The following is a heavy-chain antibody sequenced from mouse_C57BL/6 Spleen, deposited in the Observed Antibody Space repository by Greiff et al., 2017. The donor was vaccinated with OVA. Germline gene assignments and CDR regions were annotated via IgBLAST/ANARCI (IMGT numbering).Heavy chain of an antibody. J-gene: IGHJ4*01. D-gene: IGHD3-2*01. CDR3: ARKGLQTAHAMDY. V-gene: IGHV1-52*01. CDR2: IDPSDSET. CDR1: GYTFTSYW. Sequence: QVQLKQPGAELVRPGSSVKLSCKASGYTFTSYWMHWVKQRPIQGLEWIGNIDPSDSETHYNQKFKDKATLTVDKSSSTAYMQLSSLTSEDSAVYYCARKGLQTAHAMDYWGQGTSVTVSS.